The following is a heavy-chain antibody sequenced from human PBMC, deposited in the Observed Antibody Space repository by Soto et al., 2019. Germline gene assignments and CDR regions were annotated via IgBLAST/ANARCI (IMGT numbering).Heavy chain of an antibody. V-gene: IGHV1-24*01. J-gene: IGHJ6*02. CDR2: FDPEDGET. D-gene: IGHD4-17*01. CDR3: ATGLRISYYYGMDV. CDR1: GYTLTELS. Sequence: ASVKVSCKVSGYTLTELSMHWVRQAPGKGLEWMGGFDPEDGETIYAQKFQGRVTMTEDTSTDTAYMELSSLRSEDTAVYYCATGLRISYYYGMDVWGQGTTVTVSS.